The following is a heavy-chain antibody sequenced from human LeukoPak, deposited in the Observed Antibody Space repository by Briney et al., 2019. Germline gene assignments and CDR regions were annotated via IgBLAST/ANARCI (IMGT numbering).Heavy chain of an antibody. CDR3: ARDGLSDC. CDR1: GFTFSSYS. Sequence: GGSLRLSCAASGFTFSSYSMNWVRQAPGKGLEWVSYISSSSSTIYYADSVKGRFTISRDNAKNSLYLQMNSLRAEDTAVYYCARDGLSDCWGQGTLVTVSS. V-gene: IGHV3-48*04. CDR2: ISSSSSTI. J-gene: IGHJ4*02.